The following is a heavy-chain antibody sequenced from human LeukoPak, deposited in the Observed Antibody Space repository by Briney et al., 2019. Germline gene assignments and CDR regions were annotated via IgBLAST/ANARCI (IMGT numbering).Heavy chain of an antibody. CDR1: GYTFTSYA. CDR2: INTNTGNP. J-gene: IGHJ5*02. V-gene: IGHV7-4-1*02. D-gene: IGHD2-2*02. Sequence: ASVKVSCQASGYTFTSYAMNWVGQAPGQGLEWMGWINTNTGNPTYAQGFTGRFVFSLDTSVSTAYLQISSLKAEDTAVYYCAVDCSSTSCYSRPRYWFDPWGQGTLVTVSS. CDR3: AVDCSSTSCYSRPRYWFDP.